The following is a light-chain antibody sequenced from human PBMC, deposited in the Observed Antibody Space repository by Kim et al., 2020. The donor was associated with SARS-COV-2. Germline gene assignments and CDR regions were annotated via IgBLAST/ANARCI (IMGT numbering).Light chain of an antibody. CDR2: RNN. J-gene: IGLJ3*02. Sequence: QSVLTQPPSASGTPGQRVTISCSGSSSSIGGPCVYWYQHLPGTAPKLLVYRNNQRPSGVPDRFSGSKSGTSASLAISGLRSEDEAAHYCAAWDDCLSDLVFGGGTQLTVL. CDR3: AAWDDCLSDLV. CDR1: SSSIGGPC. V-gene: IGLV1-47*01.